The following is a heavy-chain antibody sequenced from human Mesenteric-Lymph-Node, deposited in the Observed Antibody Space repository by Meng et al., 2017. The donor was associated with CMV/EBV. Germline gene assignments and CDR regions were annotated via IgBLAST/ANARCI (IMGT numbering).Heavy chain of an antibody. Sequence: GGSLRLSCAASGFTFSSYSLHWVRQAPGKGLEWVSSISSSSTYIYYADSVKGRFTISRDNAKNSLYLQMNSLRAEDTAVYYCARVAIFGHFDYWGQGTLVTVSS. CDR2: ISSSSTYI. D-gene: IGHD3-3*01. J-gene: IGHJ4*02. CDR1: GFTFSSYS. V-gene: IGHV3-21*01. CDR3: ARVAIFGHFDY.